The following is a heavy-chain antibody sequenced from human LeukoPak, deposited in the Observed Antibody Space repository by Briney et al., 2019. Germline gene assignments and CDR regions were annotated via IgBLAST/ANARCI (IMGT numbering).Heavy chain of an antibody. CDR2: IYPGDSDT. CDR1: GYSFTNYW. V-gene: IGHV5-51*01. CDR3: ARRTVTTVDAFDI. D-gene: IGHD4-23*01. Sequence: GESLKISCKGSGYSFTNYWIGWVRHMPGKGLEWMGIIYPGDSDTRYSPSFQGQVTISADKSISTAYLQWSSLKASDTAMYYCARRTVTTVDAFDIWGQGTMVTVSS. J-gene: IGHJ3*02.